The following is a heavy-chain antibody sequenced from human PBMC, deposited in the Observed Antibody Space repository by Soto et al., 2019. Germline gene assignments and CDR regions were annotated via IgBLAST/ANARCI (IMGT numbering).Heavy chain of an antibody. Sequence: QVQLVESGGGVVQPGRSLRLSCAASGFTFSSYGMHWVRQAPGKGLEWVAVIWYDGSNTYYADSVKGRFTISSDNSKNTLYLQMNSLRAEDTAVYYCARDRPTYYDFWSGYYYFDYWGQGTLVTVSS. D-gene: IGHD3-3*01. CDR1: GFTFSSYG. CDR3: ARDRPTYYDFWSGYYYFDY. V-gene: IGHV3-33*01. CDR2: IWYDGSNT. J-gene: IGHJ4*02.